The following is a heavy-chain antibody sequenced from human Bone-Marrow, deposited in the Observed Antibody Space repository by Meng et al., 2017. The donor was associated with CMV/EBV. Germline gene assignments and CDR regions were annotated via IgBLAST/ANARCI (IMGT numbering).Heavy chain of an antibody. D-gene: IGHD5/OR15-5a*01. CDR2: ISDDGSNT. Sequence: GGSLRLSCAVSGFTLSSYGMHWVRQAPGKGLQWVSFISDDGSNTYYADSVKGRFTISRDNSKNTVYLQMNSLRAEDTAVYYCANRNSVYEDVCDFDYWGQGTLVTVSS. CDR1: GFTLSSYG. J-gene: IGHJ4*02. V-gene: IGHV3-30*02. CDR3: ANRNSVYEDVCDFDY.